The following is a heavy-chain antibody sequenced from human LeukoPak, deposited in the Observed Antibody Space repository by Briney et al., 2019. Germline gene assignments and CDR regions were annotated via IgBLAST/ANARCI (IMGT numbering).Heavy chain of an antibody. CDR2: IFTTGST. CDR3: ARAGVKGATDNGVFDY. Sequence: SETLSLTCTVSGGSISSGSYYWSWIRQPAGKGLEWIGRIFTTGSTYYNPSLKSRVTISVDTSKNQFSLKLSSVTAADTAVYYCARAGVKGATDNGVFDYWGQGTLVTVSS. D-gene: IGHD1-26*01. J-gene: IGHJ4*02. CDR1: GGSISSGSYY. V-gene: IGHV4-61*02.